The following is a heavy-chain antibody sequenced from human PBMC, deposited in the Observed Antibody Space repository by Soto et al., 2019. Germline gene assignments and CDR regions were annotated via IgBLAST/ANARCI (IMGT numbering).Heavy chain of an antibody. V-gene: IGHV1-69*01. D-gene: IGHD2-15*01. CDR3: ARVRCSGGSCYSYWSLDR. CDR1: GGTFSSYA. Sequence: QVQLVQSGAEVKKPGSSVKVSCKASGGTFSSYAISWVRQAPGQGLEWMGGLIPIFGTANYAQKFQGRVTITADESTSTAYMELSSLRSEDTAVYYCARVRCSGGSCYSYWSLDRWGRGTLVTVSS. J-gene: IGHJ2*01. CDR2: LIPIFGTA.